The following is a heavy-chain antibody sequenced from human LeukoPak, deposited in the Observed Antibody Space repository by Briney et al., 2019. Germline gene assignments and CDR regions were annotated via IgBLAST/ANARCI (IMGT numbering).Heavy chain of an antibody. J-gene: IGHJ6*03. CDR1: GFTFSSYS. CDR2: ISSSSSYI. CDR3: ARLNDALEGYYYMDV. D-gene: IGHD1-1*01. Sequence: GGSLRLSCAASGFTFSSYSMNWVRQAPGKGLEWVSSISSSSSYIYYADSVKGRFTISRGNAKNSLYLQMNSLRAEDTAVYYCARLNDALEGYYYMDVWGKGTTVTVSS. V-gene: IGHV3-21*01.